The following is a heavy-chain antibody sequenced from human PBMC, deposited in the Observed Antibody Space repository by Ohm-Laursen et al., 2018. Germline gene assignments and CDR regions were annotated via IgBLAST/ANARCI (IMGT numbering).Heavy chain of an antibody. CDR2: ISWNNGYI. D-gene: IGHD3-16*01. CDR3: AKVEGYAGAH. CDR1: GFTFDNYA. V-gene: IGHV3-9*01. Sequence: SLRLSCTASGFTFDNYAMHWVRQAPGKGLEWVSGISWNNGYIGYADSVKGRFTISRDNAKNSLYLQMNSLRDEDTALYYCAKVEGYAGAHWGQGTLVTVSS. J-gene: IGHJ4*02.